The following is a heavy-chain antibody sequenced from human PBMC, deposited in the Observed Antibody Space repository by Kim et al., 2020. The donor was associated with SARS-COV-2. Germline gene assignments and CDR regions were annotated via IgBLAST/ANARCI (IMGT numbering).Heavy chain of an antibody. CDR1: GYTFTSYA. D-gene: IGHD3-10*01. CDR2: INAGNGNT. Sequence: ASVKVSCKAYGYTFTSYAMHWVRQAPGQRLEWMGWINAGNGNTKYSQKFQGRVTITRDTSASTAYMELSSLRSEDTAVYYCARLSYGYGSGSSGFDPWGQGTLVTVSS. J-gene: IGHJ5*02. CDR3: ARLSYGYGSGSSGFDP. V-gene: IGHV1-3*01.